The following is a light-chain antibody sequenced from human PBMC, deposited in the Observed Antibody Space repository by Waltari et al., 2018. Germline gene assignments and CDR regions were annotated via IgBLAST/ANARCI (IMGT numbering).Light chain of an antibody. CDR3: QQYGSSPFT. CDR2: GAS. J-gene: IGKJ3*01. Sequence: EIVLTQSPGTLSLSPGERATLSCRASQSVSSGYLAWYQQKPGQAPRRLIYGASSRATGIPDRFSGSGSGTDFTLTISRLEPEDFAVYYCQQYGSSPFTFGPGTKVDIK. CDR1: QSVSSGY. V-gene: IGKV3-20*01.